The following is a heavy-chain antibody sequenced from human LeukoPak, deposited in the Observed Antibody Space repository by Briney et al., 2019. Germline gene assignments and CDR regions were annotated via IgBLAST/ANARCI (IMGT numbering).Heavy chain of an antibody. J-gene: IGHJ6*02. CDR1: GFTLSTYD. V-gene: IGHV3-13*01. CDR3: ARAGAPDSYYYGMDV. CDR2: IYRAGDT. Sequence: GGSLRLSCAASGFTLSTYDMHWVRQPTGEGLEWVSIIYRAGDTYYPGSVKGRFTISRDNAKNSLYLQMNSLRAEDTAVYYCARAGAPDSYYYGMDVWGQGTTVTVSS. D-gene: IGHD3-10*01.